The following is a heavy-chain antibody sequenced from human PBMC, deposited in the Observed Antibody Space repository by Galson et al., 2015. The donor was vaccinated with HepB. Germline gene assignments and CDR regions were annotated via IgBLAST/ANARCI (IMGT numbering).Heavy chain of an antibody. CDR3: AKDFYYDFWSGPHPGTRSYFDY. CDR2: VSGNGGST. J-gene: IGHJ4*02. CDR1: GFIFSSNA. Sequence: SLRLSCAASGFIFSSNAMTWVRQAPGKGLEWVSTVSGNGGSTYYAESVKGRFTISRDNSKNTLYLQMSSLGAEDTAVYYCAKDFYYDFWSGPHPGTRSYFDYWGQGTLVTVSS. D-gene: IGHD3-3*01. V-gene: IGHV3-23*01.